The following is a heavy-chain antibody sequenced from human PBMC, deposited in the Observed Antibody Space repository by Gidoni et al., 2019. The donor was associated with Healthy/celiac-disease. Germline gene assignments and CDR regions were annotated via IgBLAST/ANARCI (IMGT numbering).Heavy chain of an antibody. D-gene: IGHD3-3*01. J-gene: IGHJ1*01. CDR1: GYTFTSYG. CDR3: ARDGDDFWSGYYIGYFQH. V-gene: IGHV1-18*01. CDR2: ISAYNGNT. Sequence: QVQLVQSGSEVKKPGASVKVSCKASGYTFTSYGISWVRQAPGQGLEWMGWISAYNGNTNYAQKLQGRVTMTTDTSTSTAYMELRSLRSDDTAVYYCARDGDDFWSGYYIGYFQHWGQGTLVTVSS.